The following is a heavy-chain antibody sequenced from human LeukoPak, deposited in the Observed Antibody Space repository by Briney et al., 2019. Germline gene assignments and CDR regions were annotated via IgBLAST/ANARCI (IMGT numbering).Heavy chain of an antibody. Sequence: PGGSLRLSCAASGFTFSDYYMSWIRQAPGKGLEWVSYISGSSDNTNYADSVKGRFTISRDNAKNSLYLQMNSLRAEDTAVYYCTRHPAEGDYWGQGTLVIVSS. J-gene: IGHJ4*02. V-gene: IGHV3-11*03. CDR1: GFTFSDYY. D-gene: IGHD2-15*01. CDR2: ISGSSDNT. CDR3: TRHPAEGDY.